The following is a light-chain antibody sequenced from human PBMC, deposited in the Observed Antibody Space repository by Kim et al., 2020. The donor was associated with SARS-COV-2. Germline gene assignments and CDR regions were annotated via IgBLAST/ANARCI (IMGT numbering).Light chain of an antibody. CDR2: DVT. CDR1: STDIGAYNY. J-gene: IGLJ1*01. Sequence: QSFTSACTGTSTDIGAYNYVSWYQEHPGKAPKLISYDVTKRPSGVPDRFSGSKSGNTASLTISGLQAEDEATYSCCSFAGTSTHLVFGTGTKVTVL. V-gene: IGLV2-11*03. CDR3: CSFAGTSTHLV.